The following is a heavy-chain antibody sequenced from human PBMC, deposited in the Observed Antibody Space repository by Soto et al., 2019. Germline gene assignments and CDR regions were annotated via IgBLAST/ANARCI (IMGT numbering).Heavy chain of an antibody. CDR3: ARRLGKEMATPMGDYYYYGMDV. J-gene: IGHJ6*02. V-gene: IGHV3-30*03. Sequence: GGSLRLSCAGSGFTFSSYGMHWVRQAPGKGLEWVAVISYDGSNKYYADSVKGRFTISRDNSKNTLYLQMNSLRAEDTAVYYCARRLGKEMATPMGDYYYYGMDVWGQGTTVTVSS. CDR2: ISYDGSNK. CDR1: GFTFSSYG. D-gene: IGHD3-16*01.